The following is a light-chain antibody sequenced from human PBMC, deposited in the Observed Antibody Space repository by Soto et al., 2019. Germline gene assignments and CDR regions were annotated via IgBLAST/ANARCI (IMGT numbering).Light chain of an antibody. CDR3: SSFTSSSTVV. Sequence: QSVLTQPASVSGSPGQSITISCTGTSSDGGGYNYVSWYQQHPGKAPKLMIYEVSNRPSGVSSRFSGSKSGNTASLTIFGLQAEDEADYYCSSFTSSSTVVFGGGTQLTVL. CDR1: SSDGGGYNY. V-gene: IGLV2-14*01. CDR2: EVS. J-gene: IGLJ2*01.